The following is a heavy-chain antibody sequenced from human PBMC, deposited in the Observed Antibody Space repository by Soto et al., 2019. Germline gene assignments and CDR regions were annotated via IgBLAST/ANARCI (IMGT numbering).Heavy chain of an antibody. CDR2: ISYDGSNK. J-gene: IGHJ6*02. V-gene: IGHV3-30*18. CDR3: AKDFDPNTFWSGSWRLTYYYYGMDV. D-gene: IGHD3-3*01. CDR1: GFTFSSYG. Sequence: GGSLRLSCAASGFTFSSYGMHWVRQAPGKGLEWVAVISYDGSNKYYADSVKGRFTISRDNSKNTLYLQMNSLRAEDTAVYYCAKDFDPNTFWSGSWRLTYYYYGMDVWGQGTTVTVSS.